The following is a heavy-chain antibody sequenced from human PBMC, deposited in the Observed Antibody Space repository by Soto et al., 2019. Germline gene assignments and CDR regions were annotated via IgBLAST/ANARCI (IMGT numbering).Heavy chain of an antibody. CDR3: ARRLRGRNDAFDI. V-gene: IGHV4-39*01. J-gene: IGHJ3*02. Sequence: QLQLQESGPGLVKPSETLSLTCTVSGGSISSSSYYWGWIRQPPGKGLEWSGSIYYSGSTYYNPSLKSRVTISVDTSKNQFSLKLSSVTAADTAVYYCARRLRGRNDAFDIWGQGTMVTVSS. D-gene: IGHD3-10*01. CDR2: IYYSGST. CDR1: GGSISSSSYY.